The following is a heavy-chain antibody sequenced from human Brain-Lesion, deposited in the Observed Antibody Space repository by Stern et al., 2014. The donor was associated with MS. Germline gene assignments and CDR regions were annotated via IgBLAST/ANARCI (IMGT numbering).Heavy chain of an antibody. D-gene: IGHD2-2*01. J-gene: IGHJ6*02. V-gene: IGHV4-61*02. CDR1: GGSISSGGYY. CDR3: ARGRVVPGFQYYATDV. Sequence: QVQLQESGPGLVKPSQTLSLSCTVSGGSISSGGYYWSWIRQPAGKGLEWIGRIFNSGSTSYNPSLKGRFTISIDTSKTQFSLRLNSMTAADTAVYYCARGRVVPGFQYYATDVWGQGTTVIVSS. CDR2: IFNSGST.